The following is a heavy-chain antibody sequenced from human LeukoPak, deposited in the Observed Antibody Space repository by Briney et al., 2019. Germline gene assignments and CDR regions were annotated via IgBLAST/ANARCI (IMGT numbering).Heavy chain of an antibody. Sequence: ASVKVSCKASGGTFSSYAISWVRQAPGQGLEWMGGIIPIFGTANYAQKFQGRVTITADKSTSTAYMELSSLRSEDTAVYYCARGAGSGSWSYYYYYMDVWGKGATVAVSS. CDR1: GGTFSSYA. CDR3: ARGAGSGSWSYYYYYMDV. J-gene: IGHJ6*03. V-gene: IGHV1-69*06. D-gene: IGHD3-10*01. CDR2: IIPIFGTA.